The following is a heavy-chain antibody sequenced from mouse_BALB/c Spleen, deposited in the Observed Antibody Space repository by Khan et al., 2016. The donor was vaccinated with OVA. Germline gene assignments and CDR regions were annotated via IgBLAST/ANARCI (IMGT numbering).Heavy chain of an antibody. CDR1: GFSLTSYG. CDR2: IWGDGRT. CDR3: ALDYYGRAWFAY. Sequence: QVQLQESGPGLVAPSQSLSITCTVSGFSLTSYGVGWVRQPPGQGLEWLGVIWGDGRTNYHSALISRLSIRKDNSKSQVFLKLNSRQTDDTATYYCALDYYGRAWFAYWGQGTLVTVSA. D-gene: IGHD1-1*01. J-gene: IGHJ3*01. V-gene: IGHV2-3*01.